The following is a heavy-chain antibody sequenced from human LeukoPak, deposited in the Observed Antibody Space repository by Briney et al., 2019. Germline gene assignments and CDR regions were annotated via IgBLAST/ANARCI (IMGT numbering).Heavy chain of an antibody. V-gene: IGHV4-31*03. CDR3: ARAHGSGGDYFDY. CDR1: GGSISSGAYF. CDR2: IYYSGTT. Sequence: SETLSLTCTVSGGSISSGAYFWRWIRQHPGKGLEWIEFIYYSGTTYYNPSLKSRLTLSKDTPKNHFSLTLSSVTAADTAVYYCARAHGSGGDYFDYWGQGTLVTVSS. J-gene: IGHJ4*02. D-gene: IGHD5-12*01.